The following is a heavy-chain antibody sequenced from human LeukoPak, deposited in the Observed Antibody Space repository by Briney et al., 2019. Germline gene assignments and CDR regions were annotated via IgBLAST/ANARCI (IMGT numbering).Heavy chain of an antibody. CDR3: ARRHYGGNSGRYWYFDL. V-gene: IGHV4-34*01. J-gene: IGHJ2*01. Sequence: PSGTLSLTCAVYGGSFSGYYWSWIRQPPGKGLEWIGEINHSGSTNYNPSLKSRVTISVDTSKNQFSLKLSSVTAADTAVYYCARRHYGGNSGRYWYFDLWGRGTLVTVSS. CDR2: INHSGST. CDR1: GGSFSGYY. D-gene: IGHD4-23*01.